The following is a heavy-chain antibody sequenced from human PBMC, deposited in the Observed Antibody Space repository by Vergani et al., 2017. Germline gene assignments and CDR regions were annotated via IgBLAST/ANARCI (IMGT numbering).Heavy chain of an antibody. D-gene: IGHD6-19*01. CDR3: AKGRGFVAVAGSLFEY. CDR1: GFTFSSYA. V-gene: IGHV3-23*01. CDR2: ISGSSSGT. J-gene: IGHJ4*02. Sequence: EVQLLESGGGLVQPGGSLRLSCAASGFTFSSYAMSWVRQAPGKGLEWVSSISGSSSGTYYADSVRGRFTISGDNSKNTLYLQMNSLRAEDTAVYYCAKGRGFVAVAGSLFEYWGQGTQVIVSS.